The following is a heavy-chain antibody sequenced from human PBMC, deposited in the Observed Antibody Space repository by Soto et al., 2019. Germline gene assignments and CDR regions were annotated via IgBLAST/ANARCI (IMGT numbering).Heavy chain of an antibody. CDR3: ANPGGERSASGNYFDP. CDR1: GFTFSSYT. V-gene: IGHV3-23*01. Sequence: EVQVLESGGGLVQPGGSLRLSCAASGFTFSSYTMSWVRQAPGKGLEWISAISGSGGSTYYADSVKGRFTISRDNSKNTLYLQMNSLRAEDTAKYYCANPGGERSASGNYFDPWGQGTLVTVSS. D-gene: IGHD1-1*01. J-gene: IGHJ5*02. CDR2: ISGSGGST.